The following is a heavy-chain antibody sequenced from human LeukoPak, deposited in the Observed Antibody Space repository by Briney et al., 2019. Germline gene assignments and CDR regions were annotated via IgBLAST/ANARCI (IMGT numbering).Heavy chain of an antibody. V-gene: IGHV3-23*01. CDR2: ISGSGGST. CDR3: AKLGAVAGTVIFDY. CDR1: GFTFSSYA. D-gene: IGHD6-19*01. Sequence: GGSLRLSCAASGFTFSSYAMSWVRQAPGKGLEWVSAISGSGGSTYYADSVKGRFTISRDNSKNTLYLRMNSLRAEDTAVYYCAKLGAVAGTVIFDYWGQGTLVTVSS. J-gene: IGHJ4*02.